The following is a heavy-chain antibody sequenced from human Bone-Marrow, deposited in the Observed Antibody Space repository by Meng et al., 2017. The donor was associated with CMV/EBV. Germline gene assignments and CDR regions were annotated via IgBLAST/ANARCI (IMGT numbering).Heavy chain of an antibody. CDR1: GGTFSSYA. V-gene: IGHV1-69*05. CDR2: IIPIFGTA. D-gene: IGHD2-2*01. CDR3: ARGNIVVVPAAVYYYYGMDV. Sequence: SVKVSCKASGGTFSSYAISWVRQAPGQGLEWMGGIIPIFGTANYAQKFQGRVTITTDESTSTAYMELSSLRSEDTAVYYCARGNIVVVPAAVYYYYGMDVWGQGTTVTVSS. J-gene: IGHJ6*02.